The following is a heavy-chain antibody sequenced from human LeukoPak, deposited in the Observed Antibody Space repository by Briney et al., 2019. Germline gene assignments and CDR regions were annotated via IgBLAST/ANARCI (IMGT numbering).Heavy chain of an antibody. D-gene: IGHD3-22*01. J-gene: IGHJ4*02. Sequence: GGSLRLSCAASGFSFSNYWMSWVRQAPGKGLEWVANIKTDGSEKSYVDSVKGRFTISRDNAKNSLYLQMNSRRAEDTAVYYCARATYYYDSSHDSWGQGTLVTVSS. CDR3: ARATYYYDSSHDS. V-gene: IGHV3-7*01. CDR1: GFSFSNYW. CDR2: IKTDGSEK.